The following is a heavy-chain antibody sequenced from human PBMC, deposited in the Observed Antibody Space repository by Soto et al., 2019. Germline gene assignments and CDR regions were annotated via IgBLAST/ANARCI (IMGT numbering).Heavy chain of an antibody. CDR1: GDSMTSSNW. CDR2: AHHSGRT. V-gene: IGHV4-4*02. CDR3: ARSEATALDY. J-gene: IGHJ4*02. Sequence: SETLSLTCTVSGDSMTSSNWWNWVRQPPGKGLEWIREAHHSGRTNYNPSLRSRVTISVDKSQNHFSLQLTSVTAADTAVYYCARSEATALDYWGQGTLVTVSS.